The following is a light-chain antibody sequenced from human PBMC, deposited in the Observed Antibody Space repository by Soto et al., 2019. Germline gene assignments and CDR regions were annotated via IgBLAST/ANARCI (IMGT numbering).Light chain of an antibody. Sequence: VLTQSPGTLSLSPGARATLSCRASQSVCRGCLAWYQQKPGQAPRLLIFGVSNRATGIPDRFSGSGSGTDFTLTTSRLEPEDFAVYYCQQYATSPPVTFCGGTKIEIK. CDR3: QQYATSPPVT. CDR2: GVS. J-gene: IGKJ4*01. V-gene: IGKV3-20*01. CDR1: QSVCRGC.